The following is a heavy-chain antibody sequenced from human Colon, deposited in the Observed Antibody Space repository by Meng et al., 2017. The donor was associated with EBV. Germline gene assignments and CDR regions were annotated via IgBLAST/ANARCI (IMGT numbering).Heavy chain of an antibody. CDR2: IDHRGNT. CDR3: ARRGPSGNFSP. J-gene: IGHJ5*02. V-gene: IGHV4-34*01. CDR1: GGSFRDYY. Sequence: QGQLKQGGAGLLKPSETLSRSGAVYGGSFRDYYWTWIRHPPGKGLEWIGEIDHRGNTKYNPSLKSRVTISLDTSKKQFSLKVSSVTAADSAVYYCARRGPSGNFSPWSQGALVTVSS. D-gene: IGHD3-10*01.